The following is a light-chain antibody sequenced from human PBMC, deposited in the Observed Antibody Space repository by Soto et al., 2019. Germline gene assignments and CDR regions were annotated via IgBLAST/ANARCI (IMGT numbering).Light chain of an antibody. CDR1: ENIKTR. J-gene: IGKJ4*01. V-gene: IGKV3-15*01. CDR3: QQYDEWPLT. Sequence: EKVMTQSPATLSVSPGERATLSYRASENIKTRLAWYQQKPGQAPSLLIYDAFTRATGVPARFSGSASGTEFTLTISSLQSEDFAVYYCQQYDEWPLTIGGGTKVEIK. CDR2: DAF.